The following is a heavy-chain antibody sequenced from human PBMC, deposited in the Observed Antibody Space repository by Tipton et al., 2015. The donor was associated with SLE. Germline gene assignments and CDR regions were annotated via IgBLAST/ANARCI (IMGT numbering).Heavy chain of an antibody. J-gene: IGHJ6*02. V-gene: IGHV4-59*01. CDR3: ARDILERRDYYYYGMDV. CDR1: GGSFSGYY. Sequence: TLSLTCAVYGGSFSGYYWSWIRQPPGKGLEWIGYIYYSGSTNYNPSLKSRVTISVDTSKNQFSLKLSSVTAADTAVYYCARDILERRDYYYYGMDVWGQGTTVTVSS. D-gene: IGHD1-1*01. CDR2: IYYSGST.